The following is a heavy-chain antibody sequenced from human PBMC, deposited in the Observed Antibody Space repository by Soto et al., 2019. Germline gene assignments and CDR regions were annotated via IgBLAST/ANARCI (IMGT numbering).Heavy chain of an antibody. Sequence: GGSLRLCCGASGFTVSSTYMSWVRQAPGKGLEWVSIIFSSGESFYADSVKGRFTISRDSSDNTVYLQMNSLKAEDTAVYYCARGGIGMVRTFDHWGQGTLVTVS. CDR3: ARGGIGMVRTFDH. CDR1: GFTVSSTY. J-gene: IGHJ4*02. CDR2: IFSSGES. V-gene: IGHV3-53*01. D-gene: IGHD3-10*01.